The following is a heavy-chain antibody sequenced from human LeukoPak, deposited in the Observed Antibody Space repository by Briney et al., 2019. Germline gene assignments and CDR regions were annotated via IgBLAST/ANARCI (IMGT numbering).Heavy chain of an antibody. CDR2: INPNSGGT. CDR3: ARGGITMVQGVIIRNWFDP. D-gene: IGHD3-10*01. Sequence: ASVKVSCKASEYTFTGYYMHWVRQAPGQGLEWMGWINPNSGGTNYAQKFQGRVTMTRDTSISTAYMELSRLRSDDTAVYYCARGGITMVQGVIIRNWFDPWGQGTLVTVSS. CDR1: EYTFTGYY. V-gene: IGHV1-2*02. J-gene: IGHJ5*02.